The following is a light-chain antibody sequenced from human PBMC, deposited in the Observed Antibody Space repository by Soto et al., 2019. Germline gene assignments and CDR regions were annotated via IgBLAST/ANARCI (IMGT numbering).Light chain of an antibody. CDR2: AAS. J-gene: IGKJ1*01. CDR1: QSISRY. V-gene: IGKV1-16*01. CDR3: QHYNSYSEA. Sequence: DIQMTQSPSSLSASVGYRFTITCRASQSISRYLNWYQQKPGKAPKLLIYAASSLQSGVPSRFSGSGSGTEFTLTISSLQPDDFATYYCQHYNSYSEAFGQGTTVDI.